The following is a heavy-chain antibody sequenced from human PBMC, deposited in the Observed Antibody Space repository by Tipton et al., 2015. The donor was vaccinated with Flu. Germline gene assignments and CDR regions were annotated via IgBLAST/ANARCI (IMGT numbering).Heavy chain of an antibody. Sequence: TLSLTCTVSGGSISSGGYYWSWIRQHPGKGLEWIGYIYYSGSTYHNPSLKSRVTISIDTSKNQFSLKLSSVTAADTAVYYCARALQNYFDYWGQGTLVTVSS. CDR3: ARALQNYFDY. J-gene: IGHJ4*02. CDR2: IYYSGST. V-gene: IGHV4-31*03. CDR1: GGSISSGGYY.